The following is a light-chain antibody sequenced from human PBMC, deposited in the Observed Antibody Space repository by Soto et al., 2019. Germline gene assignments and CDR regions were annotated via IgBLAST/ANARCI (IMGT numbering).Light chain of an antibody. CDR1: QSVSSSY. J-gene: IGKJ5*01. Sequence: EVVLTQSPGTLSLSPGERATLSCRASQSVSSSYLAWYQHKPGQAPRLLIYGASSRATGIPDRFSGGGSGTDFTLTISRLEPEDFAVYYCQQYGNSPEITFGQGPRLEIK. V-gene: IGKV3-20*01. CDR2: GAS. CDR3: QQYGNSPEIT.